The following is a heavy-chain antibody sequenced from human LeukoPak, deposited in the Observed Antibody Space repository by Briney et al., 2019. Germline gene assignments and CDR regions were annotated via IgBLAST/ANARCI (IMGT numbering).Heavy chain of an antibody. D-gene: IGHD2-2*01. J-gene: IGHJ3*02. Sequence: PGESLKISCKGSGYTFTSYYMHWVRQAPGQGLEWMGIINPSGGSTSYAQKFQGRVTMTRDTSTSTVYMELSSLRSEDTAVYYCARAQDIVVVPAAIWIPQVAFDIWGQGTMVTVSS. CDR3: ARAQDIVVVPAAIWIPQVAFDI. CDR1: GYTFTSYY. CDR2: INPSGGST. V-gene: IGHV1-46*01.